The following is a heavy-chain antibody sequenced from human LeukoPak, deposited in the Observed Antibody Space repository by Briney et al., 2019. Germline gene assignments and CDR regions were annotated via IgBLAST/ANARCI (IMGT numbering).Heavy chain of an antibody. CDR3: ARQHCSGGSCYRYWFDP. Sequence: GESLKISCKGSGYSFTSYWIGWVRQMLGKGLEWMGIIYPGDSDTRYSPSFQGQVTISADKSISTAYLQWSSLKASDTAMYYCARQHCSGGSCYRYWFDPWGQGTLVTVSS. CDR2: IYPGDSDT. J-gene: IGHJ5*02. CDR1: GYSFTSYW. V-gene: IGHV5-51*01. D-gene: IGHD2-15*01.